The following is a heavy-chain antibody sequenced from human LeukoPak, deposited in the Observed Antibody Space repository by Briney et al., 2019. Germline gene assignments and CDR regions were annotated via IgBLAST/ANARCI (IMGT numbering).Heavy chain of an antibody. CDR1: GFTFSSYG. CDR2: ISYDGSNK. J-gene: IGHJ6*02. CDR3: ARDGRSSSWYHYYGMDV. V-gene: IGHV3-30*03. Sequence: GGSLRLSCAASGFTFSSYGMHWVRQAPGKGLEWVAVISYDGSNKYYADSVKGRFTISRDNSKNTLYLQMNSLRAEDTAVYYCARDGRSSSWYHYYGMDVWGQGTTVIVSS. D-gene: IGHD6-13*01.